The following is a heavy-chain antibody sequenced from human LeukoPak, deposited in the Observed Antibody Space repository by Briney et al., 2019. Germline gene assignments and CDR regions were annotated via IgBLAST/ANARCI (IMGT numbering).Heavy chain of an antibody. D-gene: IGHD5-18*01. CDR1: GFTFSDYY. Sequence: GGSLRLSCAASGFTFSDYYMSWIRQAPGKGLEWVSYISSSGSTIYYADSVKGRFTISRDNAKNSLYPQMNSLRAEDTAVYYCARAGRYSYGYPWADYWGQGTLVTVSS. J-gene: IGHJ4*02. CDR3: ARAGRYSYGYPWADY. V-gene: IGHV3-11*01. CDR2: ISSSGSTI.